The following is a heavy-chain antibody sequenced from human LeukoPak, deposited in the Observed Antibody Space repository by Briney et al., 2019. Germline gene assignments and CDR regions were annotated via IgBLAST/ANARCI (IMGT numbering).Heavy chain of an antibody. CDR2: ISGRGGST. Sequence: GGSLRLSCTASGITFSNYAMSCVRQAPGKGLEWVSVISGRGGSTYYADSVKGRFTISRDDSKNTLYVQMNSLRGEDTALYFCAKGDRNSAAAGTGFDYWGQGTRVTVSS. V-gene: IGHV3-23*01. J-gene: IGHJ4*02. CDR3: AKGDRNSAAAGTGFDY. CDR1: GITFSNYA. D-gene: IGHD6-13*01.